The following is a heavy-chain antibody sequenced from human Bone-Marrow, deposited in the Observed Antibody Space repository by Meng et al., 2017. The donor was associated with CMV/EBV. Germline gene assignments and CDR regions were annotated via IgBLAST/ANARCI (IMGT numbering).Heavy chain of an antibody. D-gene: IGHD6-25*01. CDR3: ARGRIAARPSRGRAWVVDWFDP. CDR1: GYS. CDR2: INHSGST. J-gene: IGHJ5*02. Sequence: GYSSSWVLPPPGKGLGWLGEINHSGSTNYTPSLKSRVTISVDTSKNQFSLKLSSVTAADTAVYYCARGRIAARPSRGRAWVVDWFDPWGQGTLVTVSS. V-gene: IGHV4-34*01.